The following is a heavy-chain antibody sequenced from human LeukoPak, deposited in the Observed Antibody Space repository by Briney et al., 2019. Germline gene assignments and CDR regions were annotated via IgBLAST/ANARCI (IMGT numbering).Heavy chain of an antibody. CDR3: ARLEWLSHMDV. CDR2: INHSGST. J-gene: IGHJ6*03. CDR1: GGSFSGYY. D-gene: IGHD3-3*01. Sequence: SETLSLTCAVYGGSFSGYYWSWIRQPPGKGQEWIGEINHSGSTNYNPSLKSRVTISVDTSKNQFSLKLSSVTAADTAVYYCARLEWLSHMDVWGKGTTVTVSS. V-gene: IGHV4-34*01.